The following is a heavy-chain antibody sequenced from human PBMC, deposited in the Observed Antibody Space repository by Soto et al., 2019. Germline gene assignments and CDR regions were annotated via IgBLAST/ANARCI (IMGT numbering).Heavy chain of an antibody. CDR3: ARLNGYCVSTNCHGYYGMDA. J-gene: IGHJ6*02. Sequence: SETRSLTCTVSGGSFSSSNDYWVWIRQPPGKGLEWVGSFYFGGSTYYNPSLMSRVIVSVDTSKNEFSLRLSSVTAADTAVYYCARLNGYCVSTNCHGYYGMDAWGQGTTVTVSS. CDR2: FYFGGST. V-gene: IGHV4-39*01. CDR1: GGSFSSSNDY. D-gene: IGHD2-2*03.